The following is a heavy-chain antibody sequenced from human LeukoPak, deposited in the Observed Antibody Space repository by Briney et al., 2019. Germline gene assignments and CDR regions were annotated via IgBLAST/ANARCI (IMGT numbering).Heavy chain of an antibody. CDR1: EFTFSSYA. D-gene: IGHD5-24*01. J-gene: IGHJ6*02. CDR2: ISGSGGST. Sequence: PGGSLRLSCAASEFTFSSYAMQWVRQAPGQGLEWVSGISGSGGSTYYADSVKGRFTISRDNSKNTLYLQMNSLRAEDTAVYYCAKDPKKYGYNSIYYYYGMDVWGQGTTVTVSS. CDR3: AKDPKKYGYNSIYYYYGMDV. V-gene: IGHV3-23*01.